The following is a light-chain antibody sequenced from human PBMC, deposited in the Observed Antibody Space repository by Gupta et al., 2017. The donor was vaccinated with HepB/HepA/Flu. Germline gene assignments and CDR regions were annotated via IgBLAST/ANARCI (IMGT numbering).Light chain of an antibody. J-gene: IGLJ2*01. Sequence: QSALTQPASVSGSPGQSITFSCTGTSSDVGGYNYVSWYQHHPGKAPKLMIYDVNNRPSGVSHRFSGSKSGTTAYLNISGLQAEDEADYYCTSYTTSSTLGVFGGGTKLTVL. V-gene: IGLV2-14*03. CDR2: DVN. CDR1: SSDVGGYNY. CDR3: TSYTTSSTLGV.